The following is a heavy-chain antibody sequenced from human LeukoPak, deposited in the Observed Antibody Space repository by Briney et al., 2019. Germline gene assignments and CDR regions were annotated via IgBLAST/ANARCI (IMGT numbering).Heavy chain of an antibody. CDR1: GFTFSSYA. Sequence: GGSLRLSCAASGFTFSSYAMHWVRQAPGKGLEWVAVISYDGSNKYYADSVKGRFTISRDNTKNTLYLRMNSLRAEDTAVYYCAKAWHYYGSGSPLDYWGQGTLVTVSS. D-gene: IGHD3-10*01. V-gene: IGHV3-30-3*01. J-gene: IGHJ4*02. CDR3: AKAWHYYGSGSPLDY. CDR2: ISYDGSNK.